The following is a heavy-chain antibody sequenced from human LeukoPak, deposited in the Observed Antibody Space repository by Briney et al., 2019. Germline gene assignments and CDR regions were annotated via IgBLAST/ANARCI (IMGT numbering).Heavy chain of an antibody. CDR2: IAANGNDK. CDR3: AREIFFQFDN. V-gene: IGHV3-7*03. J-gene: IGHJ4*02. Sequence: GGSLRLSCAASGFTFRKYWMAWVRQAPGRGLEWVATIAANGNDKDYEDALQGRFTISRDNTRNSLSLRIDSLRAEDTAQYYCAREIFFQFDNWGQGALVTVSS. CDR1: GFTFRKYW.